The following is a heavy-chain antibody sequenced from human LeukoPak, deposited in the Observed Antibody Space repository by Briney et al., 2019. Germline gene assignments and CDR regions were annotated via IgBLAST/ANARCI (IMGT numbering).Heavy chain of an antibody. V-gene: IGHV4-4*07. J-gene: IGHJ4*02. Sequence: SETLSLTCSVSGASISTNYWSWIRQPAGKGLEWIGRIYNSGNTNYSPSLESRVTMSADTSKSHFSLRLTSVTAADTAVYYCARGSFDSSGYYVFDYWGEGRLVTVYS. CDR2: IYNSGNT. CDR1: GASISTNY. D-gene: IGHD3-22*01. CDR3: ARGSFDSSGYYVFDY.